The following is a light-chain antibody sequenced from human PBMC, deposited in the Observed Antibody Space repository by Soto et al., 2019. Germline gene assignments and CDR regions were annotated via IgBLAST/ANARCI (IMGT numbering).Light chain of an antibody. V-gene: IGKV1-9*01. CDR2: AAS. CDR1: QGISSH. J-gene: IGKJ5*01. Sequence: IKLTQSPSSLSAYVGDRVTLTCRASQGISSHLAWYQQKPGKAPKLLIYAASTLQTGVPSRFSGGGSGTDFTLTLSSLQPEDFATYYCQQVNSFPSTFGQGTRLEVK. CDR3: QQVNSFPST.